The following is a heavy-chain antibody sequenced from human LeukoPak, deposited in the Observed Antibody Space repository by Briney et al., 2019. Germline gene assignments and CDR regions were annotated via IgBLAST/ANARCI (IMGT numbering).Heavy chain of an antibody. D-gene: IGHD1-26*01. CDR3: ARDRREHYYYYYMDV. J-gene: IGHJ6*03. CDR2: IYYSGST. Sequence: SETLSLTCTVSGGSISSGGYYWSWIRQHPGKGLEWIGYIYYSGSTNYNPSLKSRVTISVDTSKSQFSLKLSSVTAADTAVYYCARDRREHYYYYYMDVWGKGTTVTVSS. V-gene: IGHV4-61*08. CDR1: GGSISSGGYY.